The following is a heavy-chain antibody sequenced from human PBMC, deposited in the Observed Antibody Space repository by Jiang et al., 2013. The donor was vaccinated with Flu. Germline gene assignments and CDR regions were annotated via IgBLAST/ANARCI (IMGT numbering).Heavy chain of an antibody. CDR2: IYPGDSDN. Sequence: GAEVKKPGESLKISCKASGYSFTNYWIGWVRQMPGKGLEWMAIIYPGDSDNKYSPSFQGQVTISADKSISTAYLQWSSLKASDTAMYYCARRDGYSFGYGVGGTHDSFEIWGQGTMVTVSA. CDR3: ARRDGYSFGYGVGGTHDSFEI. V-gene: IGHV5-51*01. D-gene: IGHD5-18*01. CDR1: GYSFTNYW. J-gene: IGHJ3*02.